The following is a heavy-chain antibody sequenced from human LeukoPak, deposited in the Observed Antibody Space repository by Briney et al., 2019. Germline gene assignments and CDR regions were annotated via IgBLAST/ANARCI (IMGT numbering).Heavy chain of an antibody. D-gene: IGHD3-10*02. CDR3: ARTPMFFFYGMDV. CDR1: GFTVSSNY. V-gene: IGHV3-66*01. Sequence: QSGGSLRLSCAASGFTVSSNYMSWVRQAPGKGLEWVSVIYSGGNTYYADSVKGRFTISRDTSKNILNLQMNSLRADDTAVYYCARTPMFFFYGMDVWGRGTTVTVSS. CDR2: IYSGGNT. J-gene: IGHJ6*02.